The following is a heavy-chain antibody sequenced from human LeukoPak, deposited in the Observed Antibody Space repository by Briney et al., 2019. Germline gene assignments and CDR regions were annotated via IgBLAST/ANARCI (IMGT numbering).Heavy chain of an antibody. CDR2: IYYSGST. Sequence: SETLSLTCTVSGGSISSHYWSWIRQPPGRGLEWIGYIYYSGSTNYNPSLKSRVTISVDTSKNQFSLKLSSVTAADTAVYYCARASGGFDYWGQGTLVTVSS. CDR1: GGSISSHY. V-gene: IGHV4-59*11. J-gene: IGHJ4*02. D-gene: IGHD6-6*01. CDR3: ARASGGFDY.